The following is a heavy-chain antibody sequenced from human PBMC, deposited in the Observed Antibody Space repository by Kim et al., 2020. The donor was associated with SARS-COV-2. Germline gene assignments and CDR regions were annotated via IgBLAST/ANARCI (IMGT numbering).Heavy chain of an antibody. V-gene: IGHV3-33*01. D-gene: IGHD6-19*01. J-gene: IGHJ6*02. CDR2: IWYDGSNK. CDR3: ARDLGIALAGTNYGMDV. Sequence: GGSLRLSCAASGFTFSSYGMHWVRQAPGKGLEWVAVIWYDGSNKYYADSVKGRFTISRDNSKNTLYLQMNSLRAEDTAVYYCARDLGIALAGTNYGMDVWGQGTTVTVSS. CDR1: GFTFSSYG.